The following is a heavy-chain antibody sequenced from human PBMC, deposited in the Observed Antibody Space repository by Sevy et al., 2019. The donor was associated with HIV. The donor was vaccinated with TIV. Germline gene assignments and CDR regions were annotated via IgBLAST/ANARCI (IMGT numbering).Heavy chain of an antibody. J-gene: IGHJ3*02. CDR1: GGSFSGYY. V-gene: IGHV4-34*01. CDR2: INHGGST. D-gene: IGHD2-2*01. Sequence: SETLSLTCAVYGGSFSGYYWSWIRQPPGKGLEWIGEINHGGSTNYNPSLKSRVTISVDTSKNQFSLKLSSVTAADTAVYYCARHCTGTSCSHAFDIWGQGTMVTVSS. CDR3: ARHCTGTSCSHAFDI.